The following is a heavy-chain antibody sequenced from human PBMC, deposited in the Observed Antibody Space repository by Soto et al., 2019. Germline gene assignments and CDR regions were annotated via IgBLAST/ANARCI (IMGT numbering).Heavy chain of an antibody. Sequence: SETLSLTCTVSGGSISSGGYYWSWIRQHPGKGLEWVGYIYYSGSTYYNPSLKSRLTISVDTSKNQFSLKLSSVTAADTAVYYCARERNRSSGKLDYLGQGTLGNVSS. D-gene: IGHD3-10*01. CDR2: IYYSGST. V-gene: IGHV4-31*03. J-gene: IGHJ4*02. CDR1: GGSISSGGYY. CDR3: ARERNRSSGKLDY.